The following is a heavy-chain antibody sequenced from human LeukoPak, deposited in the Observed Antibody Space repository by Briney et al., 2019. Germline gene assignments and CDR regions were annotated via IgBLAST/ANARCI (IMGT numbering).Heavy chain of an antibody. CDR3: ARDRGGSSWNGGNY. V-gene: IGHV1-69*13. Sequence: GASVKVSCKASGGTFSSYAISWVRQAPGQGLEWMGGIIPIFGTANYAQKFQGRVTITADESTSTAYMELSSLRSEDTAVYYCARDRGGSSWNGGNYWGQGTLVTVSS. J-gene: IGHJ4*02. CDR2: IIPIFGTA. D-gene: IGHD6-13*01. CDR1: GGTFSSYA.